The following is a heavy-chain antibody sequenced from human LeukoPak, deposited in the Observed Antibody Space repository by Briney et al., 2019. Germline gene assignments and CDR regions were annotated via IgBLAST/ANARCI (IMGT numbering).Heavy chain of an antibody. CDR3: ARGIAAAGKVGAFDI. V-gene: IGHV1-69*04. D-gene: IGHD6-13*01. Sequence: SVKVSCRASGGTFSSYAISWVRQAPGQGREWMGRIIPILGIANYAQKFQGRVTITADKSTSTAYMELSSLRSEDTAVYYCARGIAAAGKVGAFDIWGQGTMVTVSS. J-gene: IGHJ3*02. CDR1: GGTFSSYA. CDR2: IIPILGIA.